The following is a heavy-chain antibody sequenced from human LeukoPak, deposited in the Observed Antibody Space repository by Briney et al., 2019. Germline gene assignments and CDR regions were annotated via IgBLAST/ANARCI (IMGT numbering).Heavy chain of an antibody. J-gene: IGHJ5*02. CDR3: ARDLSWFGELEWDWFDP. D-gene: IGHD3-10*01. CDR1: GGSISSYY. Sequence: SETLSLTCTVSGGSISSYYWSWIRQPPGKGLEWIGYIYYSGSTNYNPSLRSRVTISVDTSKNQFSLKLSSVTAADTAVYYCARDLSWFGELEWDWFDPWGQGTLVTVSS. V-gene: IGHV4-59*01. CDR2: IYYSGST.